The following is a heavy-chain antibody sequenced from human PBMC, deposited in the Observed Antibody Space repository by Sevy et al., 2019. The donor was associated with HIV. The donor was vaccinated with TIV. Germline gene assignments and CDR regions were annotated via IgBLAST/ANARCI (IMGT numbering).Heavy chain of an antibody. V-gene: IGHV3-7*03. J-gene: IGHJ5*02. CDR2: IKQDGSEA. Sequence: GGSLRLSCVASGFNFRNFWMSWVRQAPGKGLECVADIKQDGSEAYYVDSVKGRFTISRDNAKNSLYLQMNSLRDEDTVMYFCVRDKEVGASILDAWGQGKSVTVSS. CDR1: GFNFRNFW. CDR3: VRDKEVGASILDA. D-gene: IGHD1-26*01.